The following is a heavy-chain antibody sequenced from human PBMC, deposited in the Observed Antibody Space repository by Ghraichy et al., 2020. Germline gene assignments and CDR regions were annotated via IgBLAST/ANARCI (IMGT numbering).Heavy chain of an antibody. CDR2: INHSGST. Sequence: GSLRLSCAVYGGSFSGYYWSWIRQPPGKGLEWIGEINHSGSTNYNPSLKSRVTISVDTSKNQFSLKLSSVTAADTAVYYCARGQYVWGSYSLDYWGQGTLVTVSS. V-gene: IGHV4-34*01. J-gene: IGHJ4*02. CDR3: ARGQYVWGSYSLDY. D-gene: IGHD3-16*01. CDR1: GGSFSGYY.